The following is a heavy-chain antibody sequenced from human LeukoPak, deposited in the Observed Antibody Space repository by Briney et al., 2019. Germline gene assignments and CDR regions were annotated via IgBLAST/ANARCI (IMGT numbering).Heavy chain of an antibody. V-gene: IGHV1-8*01. CDR2: MNPNSGNT. Sequence: ASLKVSCKASGYTFTSYDINWVRQATGQGLEWMGWMNPNSGNTGYAQKFQGRVTMTRNTSISTAYMELRSLRSEDTAVYYCARSQRAYSGSYPLCYWGQGTLVTVSS. J-gene: IGHJ1*01. D-gene: IGHD1-26*01. CDR1: GYTFTSYD. CDR3: ARSQRAYSGSYPLCY.